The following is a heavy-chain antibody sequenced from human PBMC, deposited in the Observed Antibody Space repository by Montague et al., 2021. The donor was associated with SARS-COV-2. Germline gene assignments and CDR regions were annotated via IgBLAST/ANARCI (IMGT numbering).Heavy chain of an antibody. CDR1: GFTFGSYW. V-gene: IGHV3-7*03. CDR2: IKQDGSEK. J-gene: IGHJ6*02. Sequence: SLRLSCAASGFTFGSYWMSWVRQAPGKGLEWVANIKQDGSEKYYVDSVKGRFTISRGNAKNSLYLQMNSLRAEDTAVYYCAREKPGYSSSWYGGGNYYYGMDVWGQGTTVTVSS. CDR3: AREKPGYSSSWYGGGNYYYGMDV. D-gene: IGHD6-13*01.